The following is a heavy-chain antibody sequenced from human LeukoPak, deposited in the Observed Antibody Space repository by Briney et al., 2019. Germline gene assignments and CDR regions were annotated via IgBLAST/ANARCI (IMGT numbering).Heavy chain of an antibody. CDR2: ISGSGGST. D-gene: IGHD4-23*01. V-gene: IGHV3-23*01. CDR3: ASVHGGNSDY. J-gene: IGHJ4*02. Sequence: GGSLRLSCAASGFTFSSYAMSWVRQAPEKGLEWVSAISGSGGSTYYADSVKGRFTISRDNSKNTLYLQMNSLRAEDTAVYYCASVHGGNSDYWGQGTLVTVSS. CDR1: GFTFSSYA.